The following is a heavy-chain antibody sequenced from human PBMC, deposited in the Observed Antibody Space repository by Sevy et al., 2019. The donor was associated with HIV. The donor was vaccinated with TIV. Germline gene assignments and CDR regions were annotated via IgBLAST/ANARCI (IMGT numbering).Heavy chain of an antibody. D-gene: IGHD7-27*01. J-gene: IGHJ4*02. CDR2: MSPNSGNT. V-gene: IGHV1-8*01. CDR1: GYTFTSYD. Sequence: ASVKVSCKASGYTFTSYDINWVRQATGQGLEWMGWMSPNSGNTGYAQKFQGRVTMTRNTSLSTAYMELSSLRSEDTAVYYCARGRLTGIGFDYWGQGTLVTVSS. CDR3: ARGRLTGIGFDY.